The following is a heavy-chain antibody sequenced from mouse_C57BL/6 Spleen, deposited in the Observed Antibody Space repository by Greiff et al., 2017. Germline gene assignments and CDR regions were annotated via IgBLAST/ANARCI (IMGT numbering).Heavy chain of an antibody. D-gene: IGHD2-4*01. Sequence: LVESGAELARPGASVKLSCKASGYTFTSYGISWVKQRTGQGLEWIGEIYPRSGNTYYNEKFKGKATLTADKSSSTAYMELRSLTSEDSAVYFCARERDYPFAYWGQGTLVTVSA. J-gene: IGHJ3*01. V-gene: IGHV1-81*01. CDR1: GYTFTSYG. CDR3: ARERDYPFAY. CDR2: IYPRSGNT.